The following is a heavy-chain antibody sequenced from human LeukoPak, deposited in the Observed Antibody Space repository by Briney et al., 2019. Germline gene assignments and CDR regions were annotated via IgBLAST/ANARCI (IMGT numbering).Heavy chain of an antibody. CDR3: ARLADCSSSSCRSFDY. J-gene: IGHJ4*02. Sequence: ASVKVSCKASGYPFTGYYLHWVRQAPGQGLEWMGWINPNSGFTNYAQKFQGRVTMTRDTSISTAYMELSRLRSDDTAAYYWARLADCSSSSCRSFDYWGQGTLVTVSS. CDR2: INPNSGFT. D-gene: IGHD2-2*01. CDR1: GYPFTGYY. V-gene: IGHV1-2*02.